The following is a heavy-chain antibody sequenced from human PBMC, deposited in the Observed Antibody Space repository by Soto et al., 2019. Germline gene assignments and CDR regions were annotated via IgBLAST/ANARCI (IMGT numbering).Heavy chain of an antibody. V-gene: IGHV1-69*13. Sequence: SVKVSCKASGGTFSSYAISWVRQAPGQGLEWMGGIIPIFGTANYAQKFQGRVTITADESTSTAYMELSSLRSEDTAVYYCARASEIVVVPANGYYYGMDVCGQRTTLTVSS. CDR1: GGTFSSYA. J-gene: IGHJ6*02. D-gene: IGHD2-2*01. CDR3: ARASEIVVVPANGYYYGMDV. CDR2: IIPIFGTA.